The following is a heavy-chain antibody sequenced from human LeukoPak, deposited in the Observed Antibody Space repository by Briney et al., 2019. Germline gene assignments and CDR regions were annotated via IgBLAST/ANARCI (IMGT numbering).Heavy chain of an antibody. CDR1: GFPFSNAW. V-gene: IGHV3-15*01. Sequence: GGSLRLSCAASGFPFSNAWMRWVGQAPGKGLEWVGRIKSKTDGGTTDYAAPVKGRFTISRDDSKNTLYLQMNSLKADDTAVYYCTTEGYYGNPFDYWGQGTLVTVSS. CDR3: TTEGYYGNPFDY. J-gene: IGHJ4*02. D-gene: IGHD3-22*01. CDR2: IKSKTDGGTT.